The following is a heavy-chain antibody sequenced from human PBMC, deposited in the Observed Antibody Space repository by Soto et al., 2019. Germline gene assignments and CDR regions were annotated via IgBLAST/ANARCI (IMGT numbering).Heavy chain of an antibody. D-gene: IGHD3-22*01. J-gene: IGHJ6*02. Sequence: PGGSLRLSCAASGFTFSSYEMNWVRQAPGKGLEWVSYISSSGSTIYYADSVKGRFTISRDNAKNSLYLQMNSLRAEDTAVYYCAREYDSSGVYYYYYGMGVWGQGTTVTVSS. CDR3: AREYDSSGVYYYYYGMGV. CDR1: GFTFSSYE. CDR2: ISSSGSTI. V-gene: IGHV3-48*03.